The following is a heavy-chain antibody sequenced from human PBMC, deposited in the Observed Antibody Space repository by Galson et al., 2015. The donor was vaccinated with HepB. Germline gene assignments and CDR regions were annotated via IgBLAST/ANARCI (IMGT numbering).Heavy chain of an antibody. J-gene: IGHJ6*02. Sequence: SLRLSCAASGFTFSSYWMSWVRQAPGKGLEWVANIKQDGSEKYYVDSVKGRFTISRDNAKNSLYLQMNSLRAEDTAVYYCARDGESDIVVVPALYYYYYYGMDVWGQGTTVTVSS. CDR1: GFTFSSYW. D-gene: IGHD2-2*01. CDR2: IKQDGSEK. CDR3: ARDGESDIVVVPALYYYYYYGMDV. V-gene: IGHV3-7*01.